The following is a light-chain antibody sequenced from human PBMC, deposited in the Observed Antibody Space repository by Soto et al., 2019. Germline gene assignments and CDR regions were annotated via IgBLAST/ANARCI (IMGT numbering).Light chain of an antibody. J-gene: IGLJ1*01. CDR2: AVT. V-gene: IGLV2-11*01. Sequence: SALTQPRSVSGSPGQSVTISCTGTSSDVGGYNYVSWFQQHPGKAPKLMIYAVTERPSGVPDRFSGSKSGNTASLTISGLQAVDEADYYCCSYAGTFTYVFGTGTKLTVL. CDR1: SSDVGGYNY. CDR3: CSYAGTFTYV.